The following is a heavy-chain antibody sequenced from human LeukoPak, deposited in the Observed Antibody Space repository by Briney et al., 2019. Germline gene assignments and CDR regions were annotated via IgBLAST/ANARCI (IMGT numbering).Heavy chain of an antibody. CDR3: ARVPRMPHKTGLFDY. Sequence: GASVKVSCKASGYTFTGYYMHWVRQAPGQGLEWMGWINPNSGGTNYAQKFQGRVTMSGDTSISTAYMKLSRLRSDDTAVYYCARVPRMPHKTGLFDYWGQGTLVTVSS. D-gene: IGHD7-27*01. CDR2: INPNSGGT. V-gene: IGHV1-2*02. CDR1: GYTFTGYY. J-gene: IGHJ4*02.